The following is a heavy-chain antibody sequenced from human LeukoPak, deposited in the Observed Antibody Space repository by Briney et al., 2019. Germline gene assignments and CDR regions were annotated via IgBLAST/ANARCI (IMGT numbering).Heavy chain of an antibody. D-gene: IGHD2-2*01. CDR1: GGTFSSYT. CDR3: ARDSRYCSSTSCPLVDP. J-gene: IGHJ5*02. Sequence: SVKVSCKASGGTFSSYTISWVRQAPGRGLEWMGRIIPILGIANYAQKFQGRVTITADKSTSTAYMELSSLRSEDTAVYYCARDSRYCSSTSCPLVDPWGQGTLVTVSS. V-gene: IGHV1-69*04. CDR2: IIPILGIA.